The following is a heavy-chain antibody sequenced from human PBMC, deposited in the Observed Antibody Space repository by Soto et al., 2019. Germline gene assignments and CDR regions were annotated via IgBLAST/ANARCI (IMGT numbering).Heavy chain of an antibody. CDR3: AKSSTYNYIYARF. CDR2: ISGSGGST. CDR1: GFTFSSYP. V-gene: IGHV3-23*01. Sequence: GGSLRLSCAASGFTFSSYPMNWVRQAPGKGLEWVSSISGSGGSTYYADSVKGRVTISRDNSKNTLYLQMSSLRAEDTAVYYCAKSSTYNYIYARFWGQGTLVTVSS. J-gene: IGHJ4*02. D-gene: IGHD5-18*01.